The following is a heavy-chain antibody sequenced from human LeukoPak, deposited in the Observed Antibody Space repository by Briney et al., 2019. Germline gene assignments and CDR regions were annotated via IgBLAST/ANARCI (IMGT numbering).Heavy chain of an antibody. J-gene: IGHJ4*02. D-gene: IGHD5-12*01. CDR2: VNPNSGNT. CDR3: ATSREWLRLFDY. V-gene: IGHV1-8*01. CDR1: GYTFTSYD. Sequence: ASVKVSCKASGYTFTSYDINWVRQATGQGLEWMGWVNPNSGNTGYAQKFQGRVTMTEDTSTDTAYMELSSLRSEDTAVYYCATSREWLRLFDYWGQGTLVTVSS.